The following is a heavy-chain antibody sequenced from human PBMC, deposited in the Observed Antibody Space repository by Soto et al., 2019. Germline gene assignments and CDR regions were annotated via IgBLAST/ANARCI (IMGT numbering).Heavy chain of an antibody. CDR3: ARGVDYYGSGSPFYPSWFDP. CDR1: GYTFTSYA. V-gene: IGHV1-3*05. D-gene: IGHD3-10*01. J-gene: IGHJ5*02. Sequence: VQLVESGAEEKKPGASVKVSCKASGYTFTSYAMHWVRQAPGQRLEWMGWINAGNGNTKYSQKFQGRVTITRDTSASTAYMELSSLRSEDTAVYYCARGVDYYGSGSPFYPSWFDPWGQGTLVTVSS. CDR2: INAGNGNT.